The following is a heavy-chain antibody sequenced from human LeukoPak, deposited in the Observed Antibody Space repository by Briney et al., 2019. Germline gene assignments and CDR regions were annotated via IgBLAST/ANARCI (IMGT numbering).Heavy chain of an antibody. CDR2: MNPNSGNT. Sequence: ASVKVSCKASGYTFTNYDINWVRQASGQGLEWMGWMNPNSGNTGSAQKFQGRVTMTSNTSMSTAYMELSSLRSEDTAVYYCARGLGREQQLLRAFDYWGQGTPVTVSS. CDR3: ARGLGREQQLLRAFDY. V-gene: IGHV1-8*01. J-gene: IGHJ4*02. CDR1: GYTFTNYD. D-gene: IGHD6-13*01.